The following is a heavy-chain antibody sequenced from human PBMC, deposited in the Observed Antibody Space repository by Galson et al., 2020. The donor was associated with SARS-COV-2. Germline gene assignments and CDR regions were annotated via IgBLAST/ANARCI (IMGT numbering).Heavy chain of an antibody. Sequence: SETLSLTCVVSGGSISSSNWWGWFRQPPGQGLVWIGEIYHTGSTTYNESLKSRVTMSVDKSKNQFSLNLRSVTAADTGVYYCAKFDYYYMDVWGKGTTVTVSS. J-gene: IGHJ6*03. CDR2: IYHTGST. CDR1: GGSISSSNW. V-gene: IGHV4-4*02. CDR3: AKFDYYYMDV.